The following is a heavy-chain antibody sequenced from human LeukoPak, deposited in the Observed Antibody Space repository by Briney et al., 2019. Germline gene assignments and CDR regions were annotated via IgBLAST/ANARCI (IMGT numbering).Heavy chain of an antibody. J-gene: IGHJ4*02. V-gene: IGHV4-4*07. Sequence: PSETLSLTCTVSGGSISSYYWYWIRQPAGKGLEWIGRIYSSGSTDYNPSLKSRVTMSVDTSKNQFSLKLSSVTAADTALYYCARDLRGSSCYDYWGQGTLVTVSS. CDR3: ARDLRGSSCYDY. CDR1: GGSISSYY. D-gene: IGHD2-2*01. CDR2: IYSSGST.